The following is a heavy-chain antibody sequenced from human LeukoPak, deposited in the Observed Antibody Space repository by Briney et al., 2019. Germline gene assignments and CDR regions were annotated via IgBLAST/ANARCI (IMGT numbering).Heavy chain of an antibody. D-gene: IGHD3-3*01. V-gene: IGHV3-66*02. Sequence: GGSLRLSCAASGFTVSSNYMSWVRQAPGKGLEWVSVIYSGGSTYYADSVKGRFTISRDNSKNTLYLQMNSLRAEDTAVYYCARENYDFWSGYYIWFDPWAQGTLVNVSS. CDR1: GFTVSSNY. CDR3: ARENYDFWSGYYIWFDP. J-gene: IGHJ5*02. CDR2: IYSGGST.